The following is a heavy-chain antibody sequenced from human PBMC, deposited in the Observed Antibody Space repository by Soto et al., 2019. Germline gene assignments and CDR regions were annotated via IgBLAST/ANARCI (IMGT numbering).Heavy chain of an antibody. J-gene: IGHJ4*02. CDR2: IIPIFAAV. V-gene: IGHV1-69*01. CDR1: GGSFSSNP. D-gene: IGHD5-18*01. CDR3: ARGGRGYSSGPRYDFDY. Sequence: QVQLVQSGSEVKKPGSSVKVSCKASGGSFSSNPISWVRQAPGQGLEWMAGIIPIFAAVHYAQKFQGRVTITADESTGTADMELTSLRSGDTAVYFCARGGRGYSSGPRYDFDYWGQGTLVTVSS.